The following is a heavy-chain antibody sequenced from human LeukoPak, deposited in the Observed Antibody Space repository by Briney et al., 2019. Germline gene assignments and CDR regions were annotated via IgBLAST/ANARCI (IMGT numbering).Heavy chain of an antibody. CDR3: ARDIYCSSTTCYYYYSYMGV. CDR1: GGSISAYY. J-gene: IGHJ6*03. D-gene: IGHD2-2*01. CDR2: IYTSGST. Sequence: KPSETLSLTCTVSGGSISAYYWSWIRQPAGKGLEWIGRIYTSGSTNYNPSLKSRVTMSLDTSKNQFSLKLSSVTAADTAVSYCARDIYCSSTTCYYYYSYMGVWGKGVTVTASS. V-gene: IGHV4-4*07.